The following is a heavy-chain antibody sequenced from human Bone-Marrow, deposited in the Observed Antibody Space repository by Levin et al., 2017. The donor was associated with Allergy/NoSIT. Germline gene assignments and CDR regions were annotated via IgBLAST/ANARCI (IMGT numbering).Heavy chain of an antibody. CDR3: ANGDDY. V-gene: IGHV3-30*18. CDR2: LSGDGSKQ. Sequence: PGGSLRLSCVVSGFPFSSNGMHWIRQAPGKGLEWLAVLSGDGSKQYYAESVKGRFTISRDNSKNTLYLQMNSLRGEDTAVYYCANGDDYWGQGTLVTVSS. J-gene: IGHJ4*02. CDR1: GFPFSSNG. D-gene: IGHD3-10*01.